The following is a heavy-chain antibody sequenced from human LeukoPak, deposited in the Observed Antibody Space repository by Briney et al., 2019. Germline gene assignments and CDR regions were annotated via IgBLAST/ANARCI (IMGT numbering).Heavy chain of an antibody. CDR3: ASRRGYSGYYYYYMDV. CDR1: GFTFSSYS. V-gene: IGHV3-21*01. D-gene: IGHD5-12*01. Sequence: GGSPRLSCAASGFTFSSYSMNWVRQAPGKGLEWVSSISSSSSYIYYADSVKGRFTISRDNAKNSLYLQMNSLRAEDTAVYYCASRRGYSGYYYYYMDVWGKGTTVTVSS. J-gene: IGHJ6*03. CDR2: ISSSSSYI.